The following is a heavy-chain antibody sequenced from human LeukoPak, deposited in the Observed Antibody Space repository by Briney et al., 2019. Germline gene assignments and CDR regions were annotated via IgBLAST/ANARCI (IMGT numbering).Heavy chain of an antibody. CDR1: GFTVSSNY. CDR2: IYSGGST. Sequence: PGGSLRLSCAASGFTVSSNYMSWVRQAPGKGLEWVSVIYSGGSTYYADSVKGRFTISRDNSKNTQYIQMNSLRADDTAVYYCARERPGMDYMYVWGKGTTVTVSS. J-gene: IGHJ6*03. V-gene: IGHV3-53*01. CDR3: ARERPGMDYMYV.